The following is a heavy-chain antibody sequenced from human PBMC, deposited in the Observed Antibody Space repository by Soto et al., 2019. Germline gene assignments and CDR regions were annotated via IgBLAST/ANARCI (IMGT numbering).Heavy chain of an antibody. CDR3: AKDRYDISWYEVALDS. CDR1: GFAFDRFA. D-gene: IGHD3-22*01. J-gene: IGHJ5*01. Sequence: GGSLRLSCTASGFAFDRFAMHWVRQIPGEGLQWVAGLNWRGDNVAYADSVKGRFTISRNNAEKSLSLQMSSLRPEDTGLYYCAKDRYDISWYEVALDSWGHGIPVTVSS. CDR2: LNWRGDNV. V-gene: IGHV3-9*01.